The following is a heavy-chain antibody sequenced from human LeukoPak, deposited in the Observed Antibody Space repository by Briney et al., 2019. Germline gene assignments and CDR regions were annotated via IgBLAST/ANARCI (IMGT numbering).Heavy chain of an antibody. V-gene: IGHV5-51*01. CDR3: ARQEYCSGGSCYTWFDP. CDR1: GYSINNYW. Sequence: GESLKMSCKGSGYSINNYWIGWVRQMPGKGLEWMGIIYPADSDIRYSPSFQGQVTISADKSIGTAYLQWSSLKASDTAMYYCARQEYCSGGSCYTWFDPWGQGTLVTVSS. CDR2: IYPADSDI. J-gene: IGHJ5*02. D-gene: IGHD2-15*01.